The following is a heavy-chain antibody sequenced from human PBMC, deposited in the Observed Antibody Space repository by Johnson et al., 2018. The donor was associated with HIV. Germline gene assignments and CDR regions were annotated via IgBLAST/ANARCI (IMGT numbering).Heavy chain of an antibody. Sequence: QVQLVESGGGVVQPGGSLRLSCAASGFAFSSYGMHWVRQAPGKGLEWVTFIRYDGGTTDYAAPVKGRFTISRDDSKNTLYLQMNSLRAEDTAVYYCARETRSAAAGHGAFDVWGQGTMVTVSS. CDR2: IRYDGGTT. CDR1: GFAFSSYG. J-gene: IGHJ3*01. CDR3: ARETRSAAAGHGAFDV. D-gene: IGHD6-13*01. V-gene: IGHV3-30*02.